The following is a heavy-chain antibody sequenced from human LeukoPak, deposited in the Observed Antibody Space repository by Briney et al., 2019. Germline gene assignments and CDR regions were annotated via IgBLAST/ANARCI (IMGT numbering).Heavy chain of an antibody. Sequence: PGGSLRLSCAASGFTFSSHAMSWVRQAPGKGLEWVSIISGAGGSTYYADFVKGRFTISRDNSNNTLYLQMNSLRAEDTAVYYCAKDSGAYFDYWGQGTLVTVST. D-gene: IGHD1-26*01. J-gene: IGHJ4*02. CDR2: ISGAGGST. V-gene: IGHV3-23*01. CDR3: AKDSGAYFDY. CDR1: GFTFSSHA.